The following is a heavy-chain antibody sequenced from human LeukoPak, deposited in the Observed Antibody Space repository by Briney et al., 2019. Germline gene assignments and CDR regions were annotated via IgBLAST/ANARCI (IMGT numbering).Heavy chain of an antibody. Sequence: ASVKVSCKASGYTFTSYGISWVRQAPGQGLEWMGWISAYNGNTNYAQKLQGRVTMTTDTSTSTAYMELRSLRSDGTAVYYCARAFALEWLLPPYYYYGMDVWGQGTTVTVSS. V-gene: IGHV1-18*01. CDR2: ISAYNGNT. J-gene: IGHJ6*02. CDR3: ARAFALEWLLPPYYYYGMDV. D-gene: IGHD3-3*01. CDR1: GYTFTSYG.